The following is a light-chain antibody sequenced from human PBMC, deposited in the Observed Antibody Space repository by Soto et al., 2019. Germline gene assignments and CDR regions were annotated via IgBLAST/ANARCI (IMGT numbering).Light chain of an antibody. CDR1: QSVSST. V-gene: IGKV3-15*01. Sequence: EIVMTQSPATLFVSPGERATLSCGASQSVSSTLAWYQQKPGQAPRLLIYGASTRATGIPARFSGSGSGTEFTLPISNLLSEDVSVYYCQQYNHWPLTFGGGTKVEIK. CDR3: QQYNHWPLT. J-gene: IGKJ4*01. CDR2: GAS.